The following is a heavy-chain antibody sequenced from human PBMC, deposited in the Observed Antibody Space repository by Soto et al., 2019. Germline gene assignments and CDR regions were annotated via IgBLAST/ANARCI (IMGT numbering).Heavy chain of an antibody. J-gene: IGHJ3*02. CDR2: INAGNGNT. Sequence: ASVKVSCKASGYTFTSYAMHWVRQAPGQRLGWMGWINAGNGNTKYSQKFQGRVTITRDTSASTAYMELSSLRSEDTAVYYCASITYYDFWSGSQGAFDIWGQGTTVTVSS. D-gene: IGHD3-3*01. CDR1: GYTFTSYA. CDR3: ASITYYDFWSGSQGAFDI. V-gene: IGHV1-3*01.